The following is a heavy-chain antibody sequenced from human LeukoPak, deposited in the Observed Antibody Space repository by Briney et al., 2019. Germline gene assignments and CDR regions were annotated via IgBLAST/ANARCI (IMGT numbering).Heavy chain of an antibody. V-gene: IGHV1-8*01. Sequence: ASVKVSCKASGYTFTNYDINWVRQATGQGLEWMGWMNSDSGNTGYGQKFQGRVTLTRDTSINTAYMELSSMRSEDTAVYYCATSHGSGSYYLDYWGQGTLVTVSS. CDR1: GYTFTNYD. J-gene: IGHJ4*02. D-gene: IGHD3-10*01. CDR3: ATSHGSGSYYLDY. CDR2: MNSDSGNT.